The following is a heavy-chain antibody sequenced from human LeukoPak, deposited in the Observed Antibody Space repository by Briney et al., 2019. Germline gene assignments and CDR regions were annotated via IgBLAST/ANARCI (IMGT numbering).Heavy chain of an antibody. Sequence: TGGSLRLSCVVSGFTFDDYAMHWVRQAPGKGLEWVSGISWNSGSIGYADSVKGRFTISRDNAKNSLYLQMNSLRTEDMGLYYCAKDSGGWDAGYFDYWGQGTLVTVSS. CDR2: ISWNSGSI. CDR3: AKDSGGWDAGYFDY. D-gene: IGHD3-9*01. CDR1: GFTFDDYA. J-gene: IGHJ4*02. V-gene: IGHV3-9*03.